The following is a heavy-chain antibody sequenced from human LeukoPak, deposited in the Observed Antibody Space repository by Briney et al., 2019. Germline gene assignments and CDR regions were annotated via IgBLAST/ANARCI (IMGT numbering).Heavy chain of an antibody. D-gene: IGHD2-21*01. V-gene: IGHV3-48*01. Sequence: GGSLRLSCAASGFTFSSYSMNWVRQAPGKGLEWVSYICISSATISYADSVRGRFTISSDNAKNSLYLQMNSLRAEDTAVYYCARDLHYSFDYWGQGTLVTVSS. CDR1: GFTFSSYS. J-gene: IGHJ4*02. CDR2: ICISSATI. CDR3: ARDLHYSFDY.